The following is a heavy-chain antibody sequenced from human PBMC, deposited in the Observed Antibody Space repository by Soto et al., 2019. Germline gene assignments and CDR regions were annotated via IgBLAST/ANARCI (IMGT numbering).Heavy chain of an antibody. CDR1: GGSMSSSTYF. Sequence: PSETLSLTCTVSGGSMSSSTYFWGWIRQPPGKALEWIGIIYHSGSTYYNPSLKSRVIISVDTSKIQFSLKLSSVTAADTAVYYCARHRNWLQYPTYLDLWGPGTLVTVSS. J-gene: IGHJ4*02. CDR2: IYHSGST. D-gene: IGHD5-12*01. V-gene: IGHV4-39*01. CDR3: ARHRNWLQYPTYLDL.